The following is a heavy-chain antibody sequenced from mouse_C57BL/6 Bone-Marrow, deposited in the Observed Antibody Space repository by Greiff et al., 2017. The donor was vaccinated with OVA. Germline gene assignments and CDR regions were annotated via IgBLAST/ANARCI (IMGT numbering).Heavy chain of an antibody. CDR2: ISDGGSYT. Sequence: EVKLMESGGGLVKPGGSLKLSCAASGFTFSSYAMSWVRQTPEKRLEWVATISDGGSYTYYPDNVKGRVTISRDNAKNNLYLQMSHLKSEDTAMYYCARDPSTTVVAMDYWGQGTSVTVSS. D-gene: IGHD1-1*01. V-gene: IGHV5-4*01. CDR3: ARDPSTTVVAMDY. J-gene: IGHJ4*01. CDR1: GFTFSSYA.